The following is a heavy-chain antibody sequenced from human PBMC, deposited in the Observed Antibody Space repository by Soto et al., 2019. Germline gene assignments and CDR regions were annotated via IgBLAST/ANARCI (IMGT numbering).Heavy chain of an antibody. CDR3: AKDRRDSSGTCSRCFGMDV. CDR2: ISMDGSIQ. D-gene: IGHD3-22*01. Sequence: QVQLMESGGSVLQPGRSLRLSCAASGFTFSSYGMHWVRQAPGKGLEWVTIISMDGSIQYYGDSVKGRFTVSRDNSKTTPFLEMNSLTAEDTATYYCAKDRRDSSGTCSRCFGMDVWGQGTTVTVSS. J-gene: IGHJ6*02. CDR1: GFTFSSYG. V-gene: IGHV3-30*18.